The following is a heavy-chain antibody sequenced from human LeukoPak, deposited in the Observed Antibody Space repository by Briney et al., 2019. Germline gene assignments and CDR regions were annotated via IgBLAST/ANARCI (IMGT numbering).Heavy chain of an antibody. V-gene: IGHV3-30-3*01. D-gene: IGHD3-22*01. CDR3: ARDLEYYDSSGYYYLPYYYYGMDV. J-gene: IGHJ6*02. Sequence: GGSLRLSCAASGFTFSSYAMHWVRQAPGKGLEWVAVISYDGSNKYYADSVKGRFTISRDNSKNTLYLQMNSLRAEDTAVYYCARDLEYYDSSGYYYLPYYYYGMDVWGQGTTVTVSS. CDR2: ISYDGSNK. CDR1: GFTFSSYA.